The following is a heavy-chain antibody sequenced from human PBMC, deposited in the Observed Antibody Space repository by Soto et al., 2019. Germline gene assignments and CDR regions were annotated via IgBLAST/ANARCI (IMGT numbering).Heavy chain of an antibody. CDR2: IYYSGRT. CDR3: ARTRFIVGAMEFDY. V-gene: IGHV4-31*03. J-gene: IGHJ4*02. D-gene: IGHD1-26*01. Sequence: QVQLQESGPGLVKPSQTLSLTCTVSGGSISSGGYYWSWIRQHPGKGLEWIGYIYYSGRTYYNPSLTSRVTISVDTSKNQFSLKLSSVTAADTAVYYCARTRFIVGAMEFDYWGQGTLVTVSS. CDR1: GGSISSGGYY.